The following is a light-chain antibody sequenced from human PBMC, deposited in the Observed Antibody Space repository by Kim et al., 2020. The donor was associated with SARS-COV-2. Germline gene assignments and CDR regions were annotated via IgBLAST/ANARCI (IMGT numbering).Light chain of an antibody. CDR3: QAWDSTTTV. V-gene: IGLV3-1*01. CDR1: RLGNKY. CDR2: QDT. Sequence: VHPGQTPRITCSGDRLGNKYVFWYQQKPAQSPVVVIYQDTQRPSGIPERFSGSNSGNTATLTISGTQAMDEADYYCQAWDSTTTVFGGGTQLTVL. J-gene: IGLJ2*01.